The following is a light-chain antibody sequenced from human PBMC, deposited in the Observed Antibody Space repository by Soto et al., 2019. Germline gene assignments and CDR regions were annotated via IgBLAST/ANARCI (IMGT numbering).Light chain of an antibody. J-gene: IGLJ1*01. CDR1: SSDVGSYNL. Sequence: QSALTPPASVSGSPGQSITISCTGTSSDVGSYNLVSWYQQHPGKAPKLMIYEVSKRPSGVSNRFSGSKSGNTASLTISGLQAEDEADYYCCSYAGSSTLKVFGTGTKVTVL. CDR3: CSYAGSSTLKV. CDR2: EVS. V-gene: IGLV2-23*02.